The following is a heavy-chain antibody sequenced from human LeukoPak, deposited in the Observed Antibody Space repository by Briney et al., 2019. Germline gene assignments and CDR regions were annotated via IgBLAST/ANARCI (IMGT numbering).Heavy chain of an antibody. CDR1: GFTFSSYG. J-gene: IGHJ4*02. V-gene: IGHV3-30*02. D-gene: IGHD2-2*01. CDR2: IRYDGSNQ. Sequence: GGSPRLSCAASGFTFSSYGMHWVRQAPGKGLEGVSFIRYDGSNQHYADSVKGRFTISRDNSKSTLYLQMNSLRGEDTAVYYCAKGGYCGSTTCHLLPYDYWGQGTLVTVSS. CDR3: AKGGYCGSTTCHLLPYDY.